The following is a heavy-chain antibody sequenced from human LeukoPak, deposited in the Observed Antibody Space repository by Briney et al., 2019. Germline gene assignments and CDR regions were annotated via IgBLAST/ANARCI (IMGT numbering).Heavy chain of an antibody. CDR2: INPSGGST. CDR1: GYTFTSYY. D-gene: IGHD5-24*01. J-gene: IGHJ5*02. V-gene: IGHV1-46*01. Sequence: ASVKVSCKASGYTFTSYYMHWVRQAPGQGLEWMGIINPSGGSTSYAQKFQGRVTMTRDMSTSTVYMELSSLRSEDTAVYYCARESRAVEMPTSIHGHWLDPWGQGTLVTVSS. CDR3: ARESRAVEMPTSIHGHWLDP.